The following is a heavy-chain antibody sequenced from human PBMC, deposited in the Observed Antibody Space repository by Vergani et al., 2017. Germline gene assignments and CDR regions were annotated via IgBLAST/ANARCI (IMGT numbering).Heavy chain of an antibody. CDR3: ARGSYSSSSRWFDP. Sequence: QVQLQESGPGLVKPSQTLSLTCTVSGGSFSGYYWSWIRQPPGKGLEWIGEINHSGSTNYNPSLKSRVTISVDTSKNQFSLKLSSVTAADTAVYYCARGSYSSSSRWFDPWGQGTLVTVSS. CDR2: INHSGST. CDR1: GGSFSGYY. J-gene: IGHJ5*02. D-gene: IGHD6-6*01. V-gene: IGHV4-34*09.